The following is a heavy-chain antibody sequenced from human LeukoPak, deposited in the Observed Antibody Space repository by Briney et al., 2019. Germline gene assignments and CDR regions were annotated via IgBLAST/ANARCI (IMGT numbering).Heavy chain of an antibody. D-gene: IGHD2-15*01. Sequence: AVSLTCPVSGGSISRDSQDWRWMRQPAGEGLEWIGRIYTSGSTNYNPSLKSRVIISVDTSKNQSSLELSSVPAADAAVYYCAREDRYCSRGSCYSWGQGTLVTVSS. CDR2: IYTSGST. J-gene: IGHJ4*02. V-gene: IGHV4-61*02. CDR3: AREDRYCSRGSCYS. CDR1: GGSISRDSQD.